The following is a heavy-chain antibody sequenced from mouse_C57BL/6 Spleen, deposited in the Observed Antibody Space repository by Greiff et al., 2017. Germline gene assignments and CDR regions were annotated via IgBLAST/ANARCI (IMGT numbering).Heavy chain of an antibody. J-gene: IGHJ3*01. CDR2: ISYDGSN. CDR1: GYSITSGYY. Sequence: EVKVEESGPGLVKPSQSLSLTCSVTGYSITSGYYWNWIRQFPGNKLEWMGYISYDGSNNYNPSLKNRISITRDTSKNQFFLKLNSVTTEDTATYYCAREDWDVGFAYWGQGTLVTVSA. V-gene: IGHV3-6*01. D-gene: IGHD4-1*01. CDR3: AREDWDVGFAY.